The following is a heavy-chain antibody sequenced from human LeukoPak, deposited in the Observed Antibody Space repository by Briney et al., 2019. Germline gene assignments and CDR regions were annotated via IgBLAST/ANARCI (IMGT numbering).Heavy chain of an antibody. CDR1: GFIVSSNH. J-gene: IGHJ4*02. CDR2: TYSGDTT. Sequence: GGSLRLSCAASGFIVSSNHINWVRQTPAKGLEWVSITYSGDTTYYADSVKGRFSISRDNSKNTLYLQMNSLRVEDTAVYYCARERPGSRVLDYWGQGNVVTVSS. D-gene: IGHD3-10*01. CDR3: ARERPGSRVLDY. V-gene: IGHV3-66*01.